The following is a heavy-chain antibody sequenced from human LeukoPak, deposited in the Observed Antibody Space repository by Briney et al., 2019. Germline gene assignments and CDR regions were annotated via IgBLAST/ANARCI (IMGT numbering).Heavy chain of an antibody. CDR1: GFTFSSYA. CDR2: ISGSGGST. CDR3: AKDSGDISSWYYFDD. J-gene: IGHJ4*02. V-gene: IGHV3-23*01. Sequence: GGSLRLSCAASGFTFSSYAMSWVRQAPRKGLEWVSAISGSGGSTYYADSVKGRFTISRDNTKNTLYLQMNSLRAEDTAVYYCAKDSGDISSWYYFDDWGQGTLVTVSS. D-gene: IGHD6-13*01.